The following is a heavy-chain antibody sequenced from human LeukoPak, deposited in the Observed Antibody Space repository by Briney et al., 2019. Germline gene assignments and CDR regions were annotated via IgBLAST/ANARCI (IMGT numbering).Heavy chain of an antibody. J-gene: IGHJ3*02. D-gene: IGHD3-22*01. CDR1: GFTFDDYA. CDR2: ISWNSGSI. Sequence: PGGSLRLSCAASGFTFDDYAMHWVRQAPGKGLEWVSGISWNSGSIGYADSVKGRFTISRDNAKNSLYLQMNSLRAEDTALYYCAKGAEYYYDSSGPHWGAFDIWGQGTMVTVSS. V-gene: IGHV3-9*01. CDR3: AKGAEYYYDSSGPHWGAFDI.